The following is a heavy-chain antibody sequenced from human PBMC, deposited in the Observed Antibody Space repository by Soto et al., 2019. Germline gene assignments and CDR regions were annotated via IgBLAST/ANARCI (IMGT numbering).Heavy chain of an antibody. CDR1: GFTFSSYG. D-gene: IGHD6-19*01. Sequence: GSLRLSCAASGFTFSSYGMHWVRQAPGKGLEWVAVISYDGSNKYYADSVKGRFTISRDNSKNTLYLQMNSLRAEDTAVYYCAKRMQWPYAFDIWGQGTMVTVSS. V-gene: IGHV3-30*18. J-gene: IGHJ3*02. CDR2: ISYDGSNK. CDR3: AKRMQWPYAFDI.